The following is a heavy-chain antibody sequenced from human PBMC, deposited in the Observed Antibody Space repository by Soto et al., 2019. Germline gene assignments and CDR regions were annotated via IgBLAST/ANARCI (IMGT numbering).Heavy chain of an antibody. CDR1: GCSISSGGYS. D-gene: IGHD2-8*01. Sequence: TLSLTCAVSGCSISSGGYSWSWIRQPPGKGLEWIGYIYHSGSTYYNPSLKSRVTISVDRSKNQFSLKLSSVTAADTAVYYCARGYCTNGVCPLFDYWGHGTLVTVSS. J-gene: IGHJ4*01. CDR2: IYHSGST. V-gene: IGHV4-30-2*01. CDR3: ARGYCTNGVCPLFDY.